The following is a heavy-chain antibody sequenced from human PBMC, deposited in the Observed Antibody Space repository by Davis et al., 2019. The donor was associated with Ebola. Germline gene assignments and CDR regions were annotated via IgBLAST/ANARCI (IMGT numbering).Heavy chain of an antibody. J-gene: IGHJ5*02. CDR3: ARDLGAMIQGVISYWFDP. Sequence: ASVKVSCKASGYTFTSYGISWVRQAPGQGLEWMGWINAGNGNTKYSQKFQGRVTITRDTSASTVYMELSSLRSEDTAVYYCARDLGAMIQGVISYWFDPWGQGTLVTVSS. V-gene: IGHV1-3*01. D-gene: IGHD3-10*01. CDR1: GYTFTSYG. CDR2: INAGNGNT.